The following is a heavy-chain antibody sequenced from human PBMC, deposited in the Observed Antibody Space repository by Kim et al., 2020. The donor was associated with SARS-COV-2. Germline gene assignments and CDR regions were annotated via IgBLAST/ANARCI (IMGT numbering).Heavy chain of an antibody. J-gene: IGHJ3*02. Sequence: ASVKVSCKASGYTFTSYYMHWVRQAPGQGLEWMGIINPSGGSTSYAQKFQGRVTMTRDTSTSTVYMELSSLRSEDTAVYYCARDRAAGSGSYYNVLGAVYAFDIWGQGTMVTVSS. CDR3: ARDRAAGSGSYYNVLGAVYAFDI. V-gene: IGHV1-46*01. CDR2: INPSGGST. D-gene: IGHD3-10*01. CDR1: GYTFTSYY.